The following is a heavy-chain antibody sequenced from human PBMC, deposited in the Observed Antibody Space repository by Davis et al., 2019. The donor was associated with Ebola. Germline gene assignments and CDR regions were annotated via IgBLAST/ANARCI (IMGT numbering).Heavy chain of an antibody. Sequence: GSLRLSCAASGFTFNKYEMNWVRQAPGKGLEWISYISDSGSTTYYTDSVKGRFTISRDNAKSSLYLQMNSLRDEDTGVYFCARDNYISAFYYYYFMDVWGQGTTVTVSS. J-gene: IGHJ6*02. CDR3: ARDNYISAFYYYYFMDV. CDR2: ISDSGSTT. V-gene: IGHV3-48*03. CDR1: GFTFNKYE. D-gene: IGHD1-7*01.